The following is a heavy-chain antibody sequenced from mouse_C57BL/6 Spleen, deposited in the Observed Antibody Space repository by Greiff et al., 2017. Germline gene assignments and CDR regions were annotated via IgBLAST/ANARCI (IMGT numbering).Heavy chain of an antibody. V-gene: IGHV1-5*01. J-gene: IGHJ2*01. Sequence: VQLQQSGTVLARPGASVKMSCKTSGYTFTSYWMHWVKQRPGQGLEWIGAIYPGNSDTSYNQKFKGKAKLTAVTSASTAYMELSSLTNEDSAVYYCTRSVGTTVVDYYFDYWGQGTTLTVSS. CDR1: GYTFTSYW. CDR2: IYPGNSDT. D-gene: IGHD1-1*01. CDR3: TRSVGTTVVDYYFDY.